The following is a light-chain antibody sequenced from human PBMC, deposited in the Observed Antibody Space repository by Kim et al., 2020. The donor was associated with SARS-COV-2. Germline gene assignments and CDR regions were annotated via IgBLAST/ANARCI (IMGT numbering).Light chain of an antibody. Sequence: DIKMTQSPSTLSGSVGDTVTITCRATQSIDVSLAWYQQKPGKAPNLLLHEASTLESGVPSRFSGNGSGTEFTLTINCLQPGDIATYYCQQYDSYPLTFSGGTKLEI. J-gene: IGKJ4*01. V-gene: IGKV1-5*01. CDR1: QSIDVS. CDR2: EAS. CDR3: QQYDSYPLT.